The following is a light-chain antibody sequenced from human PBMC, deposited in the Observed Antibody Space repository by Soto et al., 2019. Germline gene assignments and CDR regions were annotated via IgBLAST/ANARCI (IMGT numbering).Light chain of an antibody. CDR2: DAS. J-gene: IGKJ2*01. Sequence: EIVMTQSPATLSVSPGERAALCCRASQSVRTNLAWYQQKLGQAPRLLIYDASTRATGIPARFSGSGSGTEFTLTISSLQSEDFAVYYCQQYNNWPPEYTFGQGTKLEIK. V-gene: IGKV3-15*01. CDR3: QQYNNWPPEYT. CDR1: QSVRTN.